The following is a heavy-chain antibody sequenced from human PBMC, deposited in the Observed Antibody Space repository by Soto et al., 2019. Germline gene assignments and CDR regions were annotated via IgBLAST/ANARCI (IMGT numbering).Heavy chain of an antibody. CDR1: GFTFSSYE. Sequence: GGSLRLSCAASGFTFSSYEMNWVRQAPGKGLEWVSYISSSGSTIYYADSVKGRFTISRDNAKNSLYLQMNSLRAEGTAVYYCAREGGMTRYYYYGMDVWGQGTTVTVSS. CDR3: AREGGMTRYYYYGMDV. V-gene: IGHV3-48*03. J-gene: IGHJ6*02. D-gene: IGHD4-17*01. CDR2: ISSSGSTI.